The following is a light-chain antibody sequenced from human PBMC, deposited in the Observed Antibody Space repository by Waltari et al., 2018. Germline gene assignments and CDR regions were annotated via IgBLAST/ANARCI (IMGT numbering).Light chain of an antibody. CDR1: QSVSRF. J-gene: IGKJ5*01. CDR2: DAS. V-gene: IGKV3-11*01. CDR3: QQRGDWPIT. Sequence: EIVVTQSPAALSLSPGERATPSCRASQSVSRFVAGYQQKPGQAPSLLIFDASNRATGIPARFSGSGSGTDFTLTISSLEPEDFAIYYCQQRGDWPITFGQGTRLEIK.